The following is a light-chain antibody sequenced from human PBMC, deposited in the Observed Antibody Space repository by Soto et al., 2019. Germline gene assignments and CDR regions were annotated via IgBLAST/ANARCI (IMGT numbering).Light chain of an antibody. CDR2: KAS. Sequence: DIQMTQSHSTLSASVGDRVTITCRASQSISSWLAWYQQKPGKAPNLLIYKASSLESGVPSRFSGSGSGTEFTLTISSLQPDDLATYYCQQNNSYPLTGGGGNKVEIK. V-gene: IGKV1-5*03. CDR1: QSISSW. J-gene: IGKJ4*01. CDR3: QQNNSYPLT.